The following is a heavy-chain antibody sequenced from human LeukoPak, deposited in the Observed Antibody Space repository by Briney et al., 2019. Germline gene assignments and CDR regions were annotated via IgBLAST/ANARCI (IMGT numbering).Heavy chain of an antibody. CDR1: GGSFSGYY. J-gene: IGHJ4*02. Sequence: SETLSLTCAAYGGSFSGYYRSWIRQPPGKGLEWIGEINHSGSTNYNPSLKSRVTISVDTSKNQFSLKLSSVTAADTAVYYCASRTGYSSGWYGYWGQGTLVTVSS. D-gene: IGHD6-19*01. V-gene: IGHV4-34*01. CDR3: ASRTGYSSGWYGY. CDR2: INHSGST.